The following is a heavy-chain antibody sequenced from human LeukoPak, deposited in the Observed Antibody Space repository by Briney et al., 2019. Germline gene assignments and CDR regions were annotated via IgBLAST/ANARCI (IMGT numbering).Heavy chain of an antibody. CDR2: IYYSGST. J-gene: IGHJ4*02. Sequence: SSETLSLTCTVSGGSISSGGYYWSWIRQHPGKGLEWIGYIYYSGSTYYHPSLKSRVTISVDTSKNQFSLKLSSVPAADTAVYYCARSSHPTLDYWGQGTLVTVSS. CDR1: GGSISSGGYY. V-gene: IGHV4-31*03. CDR3: ARSSHPTLDY.